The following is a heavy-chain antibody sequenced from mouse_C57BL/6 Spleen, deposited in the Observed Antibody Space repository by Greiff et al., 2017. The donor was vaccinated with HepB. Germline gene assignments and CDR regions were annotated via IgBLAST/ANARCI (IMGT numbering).Heavy chain of an antibody. CDR3: TREGGDGYYYAMDY. Sequence: EVKLMESGEGLVKPGGSLKLSCAASGFTFSSYAMSWVRQTPEKRLEWVAYISSGGDYIYYADTVKGRFTISRYNARNTLYLQMSSLKSEDTAMYYCTREGGDGYYYAMDYWGQGTSVTVSS. J-gene: IGHJ4*01. V-gene: IGHV5-9-1*02. CDR1: GFTFSSYA. D-gene: IGHD2-3*01. CDR2: ISSGGDYI.